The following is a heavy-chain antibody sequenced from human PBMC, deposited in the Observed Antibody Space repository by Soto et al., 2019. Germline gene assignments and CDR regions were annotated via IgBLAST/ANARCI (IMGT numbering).Heavy chain of an antibody. Sequence: QVQLVQSGAEVKKPGSSVKVSCNASGGTFSSYTIIWVRQAPGQGLEWMGGIIPIFGTPNYAQKFQGRVTITADESTSTAYMELSSLRSEDTAVYYCARGALSFLVTTRFDPWGQGTLVTVSS. J-gene: IGHJ5*02. CDR1: GGTFSSYT. V-gene: IGHV1-69*01. D-gene: IGHD5-12*01. CDR2: IIPIFGTP. CDR3: ARGALSFLVTTRFDP.